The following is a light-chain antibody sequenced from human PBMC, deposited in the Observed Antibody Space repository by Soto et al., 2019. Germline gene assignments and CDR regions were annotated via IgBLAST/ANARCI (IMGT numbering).Light chain of an antibody. V-gene: IGKV3-11*01. J-gene: IGKJ4*01. CDR2: DAS. CDR1: QSVSSY. Sequence: EIVLTQSPATLSLSPGERATLSCRASQSVSSYLAWYQQKPGKAPRLPTYDASTRATGTPPRFSGSGSGTDFTLTISSLEPEDFAVYYCQQRSNWPLLTFGGGTKVEIK. CDR3: QQRSNWPLLT.